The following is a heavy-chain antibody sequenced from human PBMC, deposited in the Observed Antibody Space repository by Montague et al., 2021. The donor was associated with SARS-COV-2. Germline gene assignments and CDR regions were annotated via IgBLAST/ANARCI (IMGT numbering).Heavy chain of an antibody. CDR3: ARGPTNNIGMVATRLDY. Sequence: LVKPTQTLTLTCAVYGGSFSGYYWNWIRQPPGKGLEWIGEINHSGSTNYNPSLKSRVTISVDTSNNQFSLKLTSVTAADTAVYYCARGPTNNIGMVATRLDYWGQGTLVTVSS. D-gene: IGHD5-12*01. CDR2: INHSGST. V-gene: IGHV4-34*01. CDR1: GGSFSGYY. J-gene: IGHJ4*02.